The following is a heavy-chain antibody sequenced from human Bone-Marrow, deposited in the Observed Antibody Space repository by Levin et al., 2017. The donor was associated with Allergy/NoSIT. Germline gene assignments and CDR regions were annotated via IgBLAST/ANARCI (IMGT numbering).Heavy chain of an antibody. CDR3: AKGGYDSDKSHFYQLAKTFDY. V-gene: IGHV3-23*01. D-gene: IGHD3-16*01. J-gene: IGHJ4*02. Sequence: GSLRLSCAASGFPFINYAMNWVRQAPGKGLEWVSGISATDGATYYADSVLGRFTISRDNSKNMVYLQMNSLRAEDTAVYFCAKGGYDSDKSHFYQLAKTFDYWGQGVLLTVSS. CDR2: ISATDGAT. CDR1: GFPFINYA.